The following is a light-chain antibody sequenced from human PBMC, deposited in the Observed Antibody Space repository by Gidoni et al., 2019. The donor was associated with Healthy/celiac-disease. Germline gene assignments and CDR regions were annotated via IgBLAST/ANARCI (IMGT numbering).Light chain of an antibody. CDR1: QSVSSY. CDR2: DAS. CDR3: QQRSNWPIT. Sequence: EIVLTQSPATLSLSPGERATLSCRASQSVSSYLAWYQQKPGQAPRLLIYDASNRATGIPARFSGSGSGTDFTPTISSLEHEDFAVYYWQQRSNWPITFGQGTRLEIK. J-gene: IGKJ5*01. V-gene: IGKV3-11*01.